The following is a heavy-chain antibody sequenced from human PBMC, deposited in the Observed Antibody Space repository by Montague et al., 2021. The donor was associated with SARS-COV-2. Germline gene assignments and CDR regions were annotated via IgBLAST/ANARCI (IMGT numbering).Heavy chain of an antibody. CDR3: VRRSAGGARFV. V-gene: IGHV4-39*01. CDR2: IYFSGTT. D-gene: IGHD6-6*01. J-gene: IGHJ4*02. Sequence: SETLSLTCTVSGDSIRTSTLYYWGWIRQPPGKGLEWIGNIYFSGTTEYSPSLKSRALLSVDTSENQFSLNLKSVTAADTATYYCVRRSAGGARFVWCPGAVVTVSS. CDR1: GDSIRTSTLYY.